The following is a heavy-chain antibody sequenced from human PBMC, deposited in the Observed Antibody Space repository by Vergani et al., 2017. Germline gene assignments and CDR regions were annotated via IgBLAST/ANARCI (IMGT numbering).Heavy chain of an antibody. D-gene: IGHD2-21*02. Sequence: QLQLQESGPGLVKPSETLSLTCTVSGGSISSSSYYWGWIRQPPGKGLEWIGSIYHSGSTYYNPSLKSRVTIFVDTSKNQFSLKLSSVTAADTAVYYCARHLAYCGGDCYPYYYGMDVWGQGTTVTVSS. CDR2: IYHSGST. J-gene: IGHJ6*02. CDR1: GGSISSSSYY. V-gene: IGHV4-39*01. CDR3: ARHLAYCGGDCYPYYYGMDV.